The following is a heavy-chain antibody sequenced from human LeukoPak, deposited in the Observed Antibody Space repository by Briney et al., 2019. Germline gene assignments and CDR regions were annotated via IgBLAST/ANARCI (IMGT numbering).Heavy chain of an antibody. Sequence: GASVKVSCKASGYTFTSYAMNWVRQAPGQGLEWIGWINTNTGNPTYAQGFTGRFVFSLDTSVSTAYLQICSLKAEDTAVYYCARAPEYCSSTSCYDGYFDYWGQGTLVTVSS. CDR1: GYTFTSYA. V-gene: IGHV7-4-1*01. J-gene: IGHJ4*02. CDR3: ARAPEYCSSTSCYDGYFDY. D-gene: IGHD2-2*01. CDR2: INTNTGNP.